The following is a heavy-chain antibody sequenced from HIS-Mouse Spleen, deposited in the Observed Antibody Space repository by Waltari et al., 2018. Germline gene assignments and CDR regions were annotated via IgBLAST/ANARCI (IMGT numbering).Heavy chain of an antibody. D-gene: IGHD6-13*01. CDR2: ISYDGSNK. Sequence: QVQLVESGGGVVQPGRSLRLSWASSGFTCSSYAMHWVRQAPGKGLEWVAVISYDGSNKYYADSVKGRFTISRDNSKNTLYLQMNSLRAEDTAVYYCARPGGSYYFDYWGQGTLVTVSS. CDR3: ARPGGSYYFDY. J-gene: IGHJ4*02. V-gene: IGHV3-30-3*01. CDR1: GFTCSSYA.